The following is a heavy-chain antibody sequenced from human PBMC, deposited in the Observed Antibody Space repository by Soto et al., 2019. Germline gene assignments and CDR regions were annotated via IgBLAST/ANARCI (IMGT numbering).Heavy chain of an antibody. V-gene: IGHV1-2*04. Sequence: APGKGLEWMGWINPNSGGTNYAQKFQGWVTMTRDTSISTAYMELSRLRSDDTAVYYCARNDFWSGYAYWGQGTLVTVSS. D-gene: IGHD3-3*01. CDR2: INPNSGGT. J-gene: IGHJ4*02. CDR3: ARNDFWSGYAY.